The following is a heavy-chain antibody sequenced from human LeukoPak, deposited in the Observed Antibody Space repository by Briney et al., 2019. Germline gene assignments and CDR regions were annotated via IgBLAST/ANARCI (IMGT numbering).Heavy chain of an antibody. Sequence: ASVKVSCKASGYTFTSYAMNWVRQAPGQGLEWMGWINTNTGNPTYAQGFTGRFVFSLDTSVSTAYLQISSLKAEDTAVYYCAREPYNWNYVGNWFDPWGQGTLVTVSS. CDR2: INTNTGNP. CDR3: AREPYNWNYVGNWFDP. V-gene: IGHV7-4-1*02. CDR1: GYTFTSYA. J-gene: IGHJ5*02. D-gene: IGHD1-7*01.